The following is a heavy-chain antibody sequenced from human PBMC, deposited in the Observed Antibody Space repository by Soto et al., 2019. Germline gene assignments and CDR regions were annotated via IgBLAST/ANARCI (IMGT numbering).Heavy chain of an antibody. CDR2: IYHSGST. V-gene: IGHV4-30-2*01. CDR3: VRKGRGGHRSIDS. D-gene: IGHD2-15*01. J-gene: IGHJ5*01. Sequence: TLSLTCAVSGDSISSGGYSWSWIRQPPGKGLEWIGYIYHSGSTYYNPSLKSRVTISVDRSKNQFSLKLSSVTAADTAVYYCVRKGRGGHRSIDSSGQAPLVSVS. CDR1: GDSISSGGYS.